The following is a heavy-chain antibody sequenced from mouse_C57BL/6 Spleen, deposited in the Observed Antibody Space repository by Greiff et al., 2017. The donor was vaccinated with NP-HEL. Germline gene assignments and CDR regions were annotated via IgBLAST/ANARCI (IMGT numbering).Heavy chain of an antibody. CDR3: ARGDRSYYGSSYDY. J-gene: IGHJ2*01. V-gene: IGHV1-55*01. CDR1: GYTFTSYW. D-gene: IGHD1-1*01. CDR2: IYPGSGRT. Sequence: QVQLQQPGAELVKPGASVKMSCKASGYTFTSYWITWVKQRPGQGLEWIGDIYPGSGRTNYNEKLKSKASLTVATSSSTAYMQLSSLTSEDSAVYYCARGDRSYYGSSYDYWGQGTTLTVSS.